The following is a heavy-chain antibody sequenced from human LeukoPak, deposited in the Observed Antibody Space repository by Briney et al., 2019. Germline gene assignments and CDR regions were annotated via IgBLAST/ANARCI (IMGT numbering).Heavy chain of an antibody. CDR1: GGSFSDYY. D-gene: IGHD4-17*01. J-gene: IGHJ4*02. Sequence: SETLSLTCAVYGGSFSDYYWNWIRQPPGKGLEWIGEINHGGGTKYNPSLKSRATISVDTSKKQFSLNLSSVTAADTAVYYCARGEDGTGDYRPTYFDSWGQGTLVTVSS. CDR2: INHGGGT. CDR3: ARGEDGTGDYRPTYFDS. V-gene: IGHV4-34*01.